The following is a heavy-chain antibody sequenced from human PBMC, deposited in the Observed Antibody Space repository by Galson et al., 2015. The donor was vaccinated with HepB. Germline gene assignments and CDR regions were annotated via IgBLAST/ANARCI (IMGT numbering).Heavy chain of an antibody. J-gene: IGHJ6*03. Sequence: SLRLSCAASGFTFGDYAMSWFRQAPGKGLEWVGFIRSKAYGGTTEYAASVKGRFTISRDDSKSIAYLQMNSLKTEDTAVYYCTRERQQLENYYYYYYMDVWGKGTTVAVSS. V-gene: IGHV3-49*03. CDR1: GFTFGDYA. CDR3: TRERQQLENYYYYYYMDV. D-gene: IGHD6-13*01. CDR2: IRSKAYGGTT.